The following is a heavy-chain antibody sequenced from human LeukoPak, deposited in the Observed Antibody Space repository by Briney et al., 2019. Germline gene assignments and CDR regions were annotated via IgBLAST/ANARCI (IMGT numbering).Heavy chain of an antibody. CDR2: TRNKANSYTT. Sequence: GGSLRLSCAASGFTFSSYSMNWVRQAPGKGLEWVGRTRNKANSYTTEYAASVKGRFTISRDDSKNSLYLQMNSLKTEDTAVYYCAREGLRYFDWLSETPIYYFDYWGQGTLVTVSS. V-gene: IGHV3-72*01. D-gene: IGHD3-9*01. J-gene: IGHJ4*02. CDR3: AREGLRYFDWLSETPIYYFDY. CDR1: GFTFSSYS.